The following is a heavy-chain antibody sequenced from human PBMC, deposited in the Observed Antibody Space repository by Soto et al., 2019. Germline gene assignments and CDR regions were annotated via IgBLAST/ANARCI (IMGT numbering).Heavy chain of an antibody. V-gene: IGHV3-72*01. CDR3: VRGLMTTAVYYFDY. D-gene: IGHD4-17*01. J-gene: IGHJ4*02. Sequence: EVQLVESGGVLVQPGTSLRLSCAASGFTFSDHYMDWVRQAPGKGLEWVGRIRNKAYSYTTEYAASVKGRFTISRDDSKSSVYLQMNSLKIDDTAVYYCVRGLMTTAVYYFDYWGQGTLVTVSS. CDR2: IRNKAYSYTT. CDR1: GFTFSDHY.